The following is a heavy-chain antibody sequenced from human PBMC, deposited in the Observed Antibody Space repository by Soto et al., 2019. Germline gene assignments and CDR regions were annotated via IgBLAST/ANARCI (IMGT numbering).Heavy chain of an antibody. CDR2: INPNGGVT. Sequence: QVQLVQSGAEVRKPGASVTVSCRSSGDSFNDYYIHWVRQAPGQGFEWLGWINPNGGVTKSAQQCQGWVSITRDTSIRTVYTQLSRLRSHDTAVYYCARERGGATATLDYYYFYMDVWGTGTTVTVSS. CDR3: ARERGGATATLDYYYFYMDV. J-gene: IGHJ6*03. CDR1: GDSFNDYY. D-gene: IGHD5-12*01. V-gene: IGHV1-2*04.